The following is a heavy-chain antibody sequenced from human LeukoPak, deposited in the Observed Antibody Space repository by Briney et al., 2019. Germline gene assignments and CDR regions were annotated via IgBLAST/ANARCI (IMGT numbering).Heavy chain of an antibody. J-gene: IGHJ5*02. CDR3: ARDSIVLMVYAMPNWFDP. V-gene: IGHV1-69*04. Sequence: SVKVSCEASGGTFSSYAISWVRQAPGQGLEWMGRIIPILGIANYAQKFQGRVTITADKSTSTAYMELSSLRSEDTAVYYCARDSIVLMVYAMPNWFDPWGQGTLVTVSS. CDR1: GGTFSSYA. CDR2: IIPILGIA. D-gene: IGHD2-8*01.